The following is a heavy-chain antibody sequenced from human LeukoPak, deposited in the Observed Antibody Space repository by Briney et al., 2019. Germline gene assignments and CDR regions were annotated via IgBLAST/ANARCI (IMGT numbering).Heavy chain of an antibody. V-gene: IGHV3-23*01. D-gene: IGHD3-16*01. Sequence: GGSLRLSCAASGFRFSNFTMTWVRQAPGKGPEWVSAIGGRGTSTYYADSLGGRFTISRDNSKDMLYLQMNSLKVEDTATYYCGKEGGAWGQGTKVTVSS. CDR1: GFRFSNFT. CDR3: GKEGGA. CDR2: IGGRGTST. J-gene: IGHJ5*02.